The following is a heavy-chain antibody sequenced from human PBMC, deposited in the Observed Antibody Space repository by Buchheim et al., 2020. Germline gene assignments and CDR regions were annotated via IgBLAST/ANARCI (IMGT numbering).Heavy chain of an antibody. J-gene: IGHJ6*02. CDR2: INPSGGST. Sequence: QVQLVQSGAEVKKPGPSVKVSCKASGYTFTSYYMHWVRQAPGQGLEWMGMINPSGGSTTYAQKLQGRVTMTRDTSTNTVYMELSSLRSEDTAVYYCARMSAATDYYYGMDVWGQGTT. CDR3: ARMSAATDYYYGMDV. D-gene: IGHD2-15*01. V-gene: IGHV1-46*01. CDR1: GYTFTSYY.